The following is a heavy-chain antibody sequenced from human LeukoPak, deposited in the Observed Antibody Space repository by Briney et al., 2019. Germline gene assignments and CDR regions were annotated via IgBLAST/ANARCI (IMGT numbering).Heavy chain of an antibody. V-gene: IGHV3-7*03. CDR1: GFTFSSYW. Sequence: PGGSLRLSCAASGFTFSSYWMSWVRQAPGKGLEWVANIKQDGSEKYYVDSVKGRFTISRDNAKNSLYLQMNSLRAEDTALYYCAKLMGSGSYYNAPPVDYWGQGTLVTVSS. CDR2: IKQDGSEK. D-gene: IGHD3-10*01. J-gene: IGHJ4*02. CDR3: AKLMGSGSYYNAPPVDY.